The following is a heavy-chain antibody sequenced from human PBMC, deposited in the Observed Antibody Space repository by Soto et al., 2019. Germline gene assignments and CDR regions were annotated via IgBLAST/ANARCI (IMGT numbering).Heavy chain of an antibody. J-gene: IGHJ6*02. V-gene: IGHV5-10-1*01. CDR3: ARLAMAARRGYYGMDV. CDR1: GYSFTSYW. CDR2: IDPSDSYT. D-gene: IGHD6-19*01. Sequence: EVQLVQSGAEVKKPGESLRISCKGSGYSFTSYWISWVRQMPGKGLEWMGRIDPSDSYTNYSPTFQGHVTISADKSITTAYLQWSSLKASDTAMYYCARLAMAARRGYYGMDVWCQGTTVTVSS.